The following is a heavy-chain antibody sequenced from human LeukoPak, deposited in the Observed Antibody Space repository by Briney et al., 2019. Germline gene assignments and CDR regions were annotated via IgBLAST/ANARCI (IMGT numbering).Heavy chain of an antibody. Sequence: GGSLRLSCAASGFTFSTFAMIWVRQPPGKGLEWVSSIFPSGGEIHYADPVRGRFTISRDNSKSTLSLQMNSLRAEDTAIYYCATYRQVLLPFESWGQGTLVTVSS. V-gene: IGHV3-23*01. CDR2: IFPSGGEI. CDR3: ATYRQVLLPFES. CDR1: GFTFSTFA. J-gene: IGHJ4*02. D-gene: IGHD2-8*02.